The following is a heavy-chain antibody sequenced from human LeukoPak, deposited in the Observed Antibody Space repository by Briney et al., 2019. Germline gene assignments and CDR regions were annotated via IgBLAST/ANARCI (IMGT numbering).Heavy chain of an antibody. D-gene: IGHD5-24*01. CDR1: GFTFSSYD. J-gene: IGHJ4*02. CDR2: IGTAGDT. Sequence: GGSLRLSCAASGFTFSSYDMHWVRQATGKGLEWVSAIGTAGDTYYAGSVKGRFTISRENAKNSLYLQMNRLRAGDTAVYYCARDLVEMATIFPDYWGQGTLVTVSS. CDR3: ARDLVEMATIFPDY. V-gene: IGHV3-13*01.